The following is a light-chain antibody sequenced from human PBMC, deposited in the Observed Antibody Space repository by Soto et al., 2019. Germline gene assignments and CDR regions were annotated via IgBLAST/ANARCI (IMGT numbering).Light chain of an antibody. Sequence: EIVLTQSPATLSLSPGERATLSCRASQSVSSYLAWYQQKPGQAPRLLIYDASNRATGIPARFSGSGSGTDFTRTISSLVPEDFAVYYCQQRSNWPLPCGGGTKVEIK. CDR1: QSVSSY. CDR3: QQRSNWPLP. J-gene: IGKJ4*01. CDR2: DAS. V-gene: IGKV3-11*01.